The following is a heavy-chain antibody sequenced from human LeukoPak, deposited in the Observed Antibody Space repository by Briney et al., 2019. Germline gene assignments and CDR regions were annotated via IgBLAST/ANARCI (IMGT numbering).Heavy chain of an antibody. D-gene: IGHD3/OR15-3a*01. CDR1: GFTLSSYA. CDR3: ARGPPGDFWTYDYYYYGMDV. J-gene: IGHJ6*02. Sequence: HPGGSLRLSCAASGFTLSSYAMHWVRQDPGKGLEWVAVIWYDGSDKYYGESLKGRFTISRDNSKNTLYLQVNSLRAEDSAVYYCARGPPGDFWTYDYYYYGMDVWGQGTTVTVSS. V-gene: IGHV3-33*01. CDR2: IWYDGSDK.